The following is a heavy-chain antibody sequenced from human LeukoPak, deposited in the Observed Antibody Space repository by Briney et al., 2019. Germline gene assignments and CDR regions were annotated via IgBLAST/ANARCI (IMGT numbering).Heavy chain of an antibody. CDR2: MNPNSGNT. CDR3: ARRVGATVNWFDP. CDR1: GYTFTSYD. J-gene: IGHJ5*02. D-gene: IGHD1-26*01. V-gene: IGHV1-8*01. Sequence: ASVKVSCKASGYTFTSYDINWVRQATGQGLEWMGWMNPNSGNTGYAQKFQGRVTKTRNTSISTAYMELSSLRSEDTAVYYCARRVGATVNWFDPWGQGTLVTVSS.